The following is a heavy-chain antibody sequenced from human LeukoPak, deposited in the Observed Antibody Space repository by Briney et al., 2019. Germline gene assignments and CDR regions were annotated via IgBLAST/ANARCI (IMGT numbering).Heavy chain of an antibody. J-gene: IGHJ6*03. Sequence: GGSLRLSCAASGFTFSSYWMHWVRQAPGKGLVWVSRINSDGSSTSYADSVKGRFTISRDNAKNTLYLQMNSLRAEDTAVYYCARDPAHSITISYYYYYYMDVWGKGTTVTVSS. D-gene: IGHD3-9*01. CDR1: GFTFSSYW. CDR2: INSDGSST. CDR3: ARDPAHSITISYYYYYYMDV. V-gene: IGHV3-74*01.